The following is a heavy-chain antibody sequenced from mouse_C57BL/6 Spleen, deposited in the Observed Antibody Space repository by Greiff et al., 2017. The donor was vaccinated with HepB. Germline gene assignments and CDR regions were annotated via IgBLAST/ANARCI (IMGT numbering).Heavy chain of an antibody. Sequence: VQLQQPGAELVKPGASVKVSCKASGYTFTSYWMHWVKQRPGQGLEWIGRIHPSDSDTNYNQKFKGKATLTVEKSSSTAYMQLSSLTSEDSAVYYCAIPYYHGSRHYFDYWGQGTTLRVSS. D-gene: IGHD1-1*01. V-gene: IGHV1-74*01. CDR2: IHPSDSDT. J-gene: IGHJ2*01. CDR1: GYTFTSYW. CDR3: AIPYYHGSRHYFDY.